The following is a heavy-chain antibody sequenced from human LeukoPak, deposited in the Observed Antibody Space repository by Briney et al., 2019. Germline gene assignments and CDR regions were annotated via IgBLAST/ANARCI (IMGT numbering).Heavy chain of an antibody. V-gene: IGHV3-21*01. CDR3: ARVVPAATDAEWFDP. CDR1: GFTFSRYS. CDR2: ISSSSSYI. D-gene: IGHD2-2*01. J-gene: IGHJ5*02. Sequence: GGSLRLSCAASGFTFSRYSMNWVRQAPGKGLEWVSSISSSSSYIYYADSVKGRFTISRDNAKNSLYLQMNSLRAEDTAVYYCARVVPAATDAEWFDPWGQGTLVTVSS.